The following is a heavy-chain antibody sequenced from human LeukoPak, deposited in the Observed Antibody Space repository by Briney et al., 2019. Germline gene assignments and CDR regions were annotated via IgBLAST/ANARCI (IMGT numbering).Heavy chain of an antibody. J-gene: IGHJ4*02. Sequence: ASVKVSCKASGYTFTRYYLHWVRQAPGQGLERMGIVNPSSGSTNYAEKFQGTVTMTRDTSTSTVYMELTSLRSEDTAVYYCARGSEELQYYFDYWGQGTLVTVSS. V-gene: IGHV1-46*01. D-gene: IGHD1-7*01. CDR3: ARGSEELQYYFDY. CDR1: GYTFTRYY. CDR2: VNPSSGST.